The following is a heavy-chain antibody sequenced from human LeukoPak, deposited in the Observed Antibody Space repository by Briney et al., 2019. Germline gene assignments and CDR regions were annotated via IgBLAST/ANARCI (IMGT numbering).Heavy chain of an antibody. Sequence: GGSLRLSCTASGFTFSTYAMNWVGQAPGKGVEWVSRISRTVENTYYAYSLKGRFTISRDNSKNMVHLQMNSLRGDDTAVYYCAKGTVGFLEWSQRGSFDYWGQGALVTVSS. CDR1: GFTFSTYA. V-gene: IGHV3-23*01. J-gene: IGHJ4*02. CDR3: AKGTVGFLEWSQRGSFDY. CDR2: ISRTVENT. D-gene: IGHD3-3*01.